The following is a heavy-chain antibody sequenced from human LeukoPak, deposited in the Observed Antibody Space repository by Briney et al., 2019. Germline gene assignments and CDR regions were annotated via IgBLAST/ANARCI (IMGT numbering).Heavy chain of an antibody. V-gene: IGHV4-59*01. CDR2: IYYSVST. CDR1: GGSISSYY. J-gene: IGHJ4*02. CDR3: ARLRGSLPPYFDY. D-gene: IGHD3-10*01. Sequence: PSETLSLTCTVSGGSISSYYWSSIRQPPGKGLEWIGHIYYSVSTNYNPSLKSRVTISVDTSKNQFSLKLSSVTAADTAVYYCARLRGSLPPYFDYWGQGTLVTVSS.